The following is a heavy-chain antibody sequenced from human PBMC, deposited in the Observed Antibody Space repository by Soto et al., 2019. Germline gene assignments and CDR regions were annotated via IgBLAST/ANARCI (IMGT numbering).Heavy chain of an antibody. CDR2: IYHSGST. J-gene: IGHJ4*02. CDR3: AREYGSGSAYFDY. Sequence: SETLSLXCAVSGGSISSGGYSWSWIRQPPGKGLEWIGYIYHSGSTYYNPSLKSRVTISVDRSKNKFSLKLSSVTAADTAVYYCAREYGSGSAYFDYWGQGTLVTVSS. D-gene: IGHD3-10*01. V-gene: IGHV4-30-2*01. CDR1: GGSISSGGYS.